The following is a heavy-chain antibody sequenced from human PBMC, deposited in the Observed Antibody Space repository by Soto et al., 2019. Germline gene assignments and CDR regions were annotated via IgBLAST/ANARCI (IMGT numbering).Heavy chain of an antibody. Sequence: QPGGSLRLSCAASGFTFSGSAMHWVRQASGKGLEWVGRIRSKANSYATAYAASVKGRFTISRDDSKNTAYLQMNSLKTEDTAVYYCTRFTAMGYDIWGQGTMVTVSS. CDR2: IRSKANSYAT. V-gene: IGHV3-73*01. CDR1: GFTFSGSA. J-gene: IGHJ3*02. D-gene: IGHD5-18*01. CDR3: TRFTAMGYDI.